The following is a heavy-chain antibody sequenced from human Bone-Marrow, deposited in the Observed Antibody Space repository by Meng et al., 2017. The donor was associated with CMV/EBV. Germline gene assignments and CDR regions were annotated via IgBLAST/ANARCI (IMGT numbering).Heavy chain of an antibody. J-gene: IGHJ6*02. Sequence: GESLKISCAASGFTFSSYWMSWVRQAPGKGLEWVAFIRYDGSNKYYADSVKGRFTISRDNSKNTLYLQMNSLRAEDTAVYYCAKETTPYYYYYYGMDVWGQGTTVTVSS. V-gene: IGHV3-30*02. CDR1: GFTFSSYW. CDR3: AKETTPYYYYYYGMDV. CDR2: IRYDGSNK. D-gene: IGHD4-17*01.